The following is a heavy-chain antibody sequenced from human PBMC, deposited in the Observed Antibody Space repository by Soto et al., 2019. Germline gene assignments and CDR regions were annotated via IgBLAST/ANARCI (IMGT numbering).Heavy chain of an antibody. CDR3: AKDREGSRPYYFDY. CDR1: GFTFDDYA. Sequence: GGSLRLSCAASGFTFDDYAMHWVRQAPGKGLEWVSGISWNSGSIGYADSVKGRFTISRDNAKNSLYLQMNSLRAEDTALYYCAKDREGSRPYYFDYWGQGTLVTVSS. CDR2: ISWNSGSI. V-gene: IGHV3-9*01. J-gene: IGHJ4*02.